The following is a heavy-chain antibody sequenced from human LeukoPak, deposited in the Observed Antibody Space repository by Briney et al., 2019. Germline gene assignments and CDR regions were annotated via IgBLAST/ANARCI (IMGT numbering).Heavy chain of an antibody. CDR1: GFTFSTYA. CDR3: ARDSRSGSTFDY. D-gene: IGHD3-10*01. Sequence: GGSLRLSCAASGFTFSTYAMSWVRQAPGKGLEWVSAISDSGGSTDYADSVKGRFTISRDNAKNSLYLQMNSLRDEDTAVYYCARDSRSGSTFDYWGQGTLVTVSS. CDR2: ISDSGGST. V-gene: IGHV3-23*01. J-gene: IGHJ4*02.